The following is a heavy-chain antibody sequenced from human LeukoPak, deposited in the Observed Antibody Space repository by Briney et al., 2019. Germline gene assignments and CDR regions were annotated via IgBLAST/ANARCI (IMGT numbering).Heavy chain of an antibody. CDR3: ARAPTAVTVDY. CDR2: IYYSGST. V-gene: IGHV4-31*03. D-gene: IGHD4-17*01. J-gene: IGHJ4*02. Sequence: SETLSLTCTVSGGSISSGGYYWSWIRQHPGKGLEWIGYIYYSGSTYYNPSLKSRVTISVDTSKNQFPLKLSSVTAGDTAVYYCARAPTAVTVDYWGQGTLVTVSS. CDR1: GGSISSGGYY.